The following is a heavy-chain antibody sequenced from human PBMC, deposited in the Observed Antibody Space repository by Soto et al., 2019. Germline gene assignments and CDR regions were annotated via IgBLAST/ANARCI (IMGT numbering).Heavy chain of an antibody. D-gene: IGHD3-22*01. J-gene: IGHJ5*02. V-gene: IGHV1-69*01. CDR1: GGTFRSYA. CDR2: IIPLFGTA. Sequence: QVQLVQSGAEVKKPGSSVKVSCKASGGTFRSYAISWVRQAPGQGLEWMGGIIPLFGTANYAQKFQGRVTITAEEYTSTAYIELSSLRSEETAVYYWGRALSYYDSSGYVLRDGWFDPWGQGTLVTVSS. CDR3: GRALSYYDSSGYVLRDGWFDP.